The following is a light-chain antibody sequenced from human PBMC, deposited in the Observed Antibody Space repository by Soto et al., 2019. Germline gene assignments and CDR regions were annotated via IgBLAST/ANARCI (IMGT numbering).Light chain of an antibody. J-gene: IGKJ1*01. CDR3: QHYYTYPYT. CDR1: QRIGTW. Sequence: DIQMTQSPSTLSASVGDSVSITCRASQRIGTWLTWYQQKPGKVPKLLIYDASHLTSGVPSRFSGSGSGTEFALSIASLQPDDFETYYCQHYYTYPYTFGQGTKV. V-gene: IGKV1-5*01. CDR2: DAS.